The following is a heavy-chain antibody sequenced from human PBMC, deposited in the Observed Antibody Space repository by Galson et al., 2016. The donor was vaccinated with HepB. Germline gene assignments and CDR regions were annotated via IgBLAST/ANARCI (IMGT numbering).Heavy chain of an antibody. CDR2: FDPEENET. CDR1: GSTLTESS. Sequence: SVKVSCKVSGSTLTESSVHWVRQAPGKGLEWMGGFDPEENETVYAHKFQGRVIVTEDTSTETAFMELRSLTSEDTAVYYRATDWNLDYWGQGTLVSVSS. D-gene: IGHD1-1*01. V-gene: IGHV1-24*01. J-gene: IGHJ4*02. CDR3: ATDWNLDY.